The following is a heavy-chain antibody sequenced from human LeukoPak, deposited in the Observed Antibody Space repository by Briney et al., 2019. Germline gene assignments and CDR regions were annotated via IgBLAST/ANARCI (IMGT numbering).Heavy chain of an antibody. D-gene: IGHD5-24*01. CDR3: ASQRAGGYNYWYFDL. CDR1: GVSISTNIYY. CDR2: IFYAGRS. Sequence: SETLSLTCSVSGVSISTNIYYWGWIRQPPGKGLEWIGSIFYAGRSYYNPSLKRRVTMSVDTSKNQFSLKMSSVTAADTAVYYCASQRAGGYNYWYFDLWGRGTLVTVSS. V-gene: IGHV4-39*01. J-gene: IGHJ2*01.